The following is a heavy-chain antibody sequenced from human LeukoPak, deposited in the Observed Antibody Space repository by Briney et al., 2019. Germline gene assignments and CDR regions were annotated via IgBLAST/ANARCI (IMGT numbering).Heavy chain of an antibody. CDR2: INHSGST. D-gene: IGHD2-8*02. V-gene: IGHV4-39*07. J-gene: IGHJ5*02. CDR1: GGSISSGSYY. CDR3: ARRRPGGGWFVRFGWFDP. Sequence: SETLSLTSTVSGGSISSGSYYWSWIRQPPGKGLEWIGEINHSGSTNYNPSLKSRVTISVDTSKNQFSLKLSSVTAADTAVYYCARRRPGGGWFVRFGWFDPWGQGTLVTVSS.